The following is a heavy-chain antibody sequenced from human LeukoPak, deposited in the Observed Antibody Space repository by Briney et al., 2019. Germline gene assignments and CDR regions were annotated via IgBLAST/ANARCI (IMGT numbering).Heavy chain of an antibody. CDR1: GYSFTSYW. CDR3: AREYIVVVPAAMNAWADYYYYGMDV. J-gene: IGHJ6*02. V-gene: IGHV5-10-1*01. Sequence: GESLKISCKGSGYSFTSYWISWVRQMPGKSLEWMGRIDPSDSYTNYSPSFQGHVTISADKSISTAYLQWSSLKASDTAMYYCAREYIVVVPAAMNAWADYYYYGMDVWGQGTTVTVSS. CDR2: IDPSDSYT. D-gene: IGHD2-2*01.